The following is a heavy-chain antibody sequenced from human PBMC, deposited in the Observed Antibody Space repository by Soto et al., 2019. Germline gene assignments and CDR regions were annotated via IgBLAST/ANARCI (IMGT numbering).Heavy chain of an antibody. CDR1: GYSFTSYW. J-gene: IGHJ6*02. CDR2: IYPGDSDT. V-gene: IGHV5-51*01. Sequence: LGESLKISCKGSGYSFTSYWIGWVRQMPGKGLEWMGIIYPGDSDTRYSPSFQGQVTISADKSISTAYLQWSSLKASDTAMYYCARHVAGYSSSWDAYYYYGMDVWGQGTTVTVSS. CDR3: ARHVAGYSSSWDAYYYYGMDV. D-gene: IGHD6-13*01.